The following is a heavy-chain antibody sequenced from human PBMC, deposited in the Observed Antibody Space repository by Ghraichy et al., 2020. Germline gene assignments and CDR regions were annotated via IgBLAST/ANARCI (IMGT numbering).Heavy chain of an antibody. J-gene: IGHJ4*02. CDR1: GGSVSSGSYY. CDR3: AGSSEMVHADY. Sequence: SETLSLTCTVSGGSVSSGSYYWSWIRQPPGKGLEWIGYIYYSGSTNYNPSLKSRVTISVDTSKNQFSLKLSSVTAADTAVYYCAGSSEMVHADYWGQGTLVTVSS. CDR2: IYYSGST. V-gene: IGHV4-61*01. D-gene: IGHD3-10*01.